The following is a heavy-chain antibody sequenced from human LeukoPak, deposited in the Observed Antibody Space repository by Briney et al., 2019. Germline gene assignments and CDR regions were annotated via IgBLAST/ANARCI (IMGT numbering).Heavy chain of an antibody. D-gene: IGHD1/OR15-1a*01. CDR1: GXTFSGSS. CDR3: STRITGTTGTDY. Sequence: PGGSLRLSWATSGXTFSGSSMHWVRKAPGKGLEWVGRIRSKANSYATVYAESVKGRFTISRDDSKNTAYLQMNSLKTEDTAVYYCSTRITGTTGTDYWGQGTLVTVSS. V-gene: IGHV3-73*01. J-gene: IGHJ4*02. CDR2: IRSKANSYAT.